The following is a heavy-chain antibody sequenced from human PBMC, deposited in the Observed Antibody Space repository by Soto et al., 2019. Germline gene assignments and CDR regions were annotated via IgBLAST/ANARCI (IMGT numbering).Heavy chain of an antibody. J-gene: IGHJ6*02. D-gene: IGHD3-3*01. Sequence: QVQLVESGGGVVQPGRSLRLSCAASAFTFSSYGMHWVRQAPGKGLEWVAVISYDGSNKYYADSVKGRFTISRDNSKNTPYLRMNSLRAEDTAVYYCAKDIRYYDFWSGYYLGYYYYGMDVWGQGTTVTVSS. V-gene: IGHV3-30*18. CDR2: ISYDGSNK. CDR3: AKDIRYYDFWSGYYLGYYYYGMDV. CDR1: AFTFSSYG.